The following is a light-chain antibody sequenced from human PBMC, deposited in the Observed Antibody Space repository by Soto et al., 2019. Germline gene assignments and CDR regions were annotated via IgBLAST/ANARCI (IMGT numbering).Light chain of an antibody. V-gene: IGLV1-40*01. CDR3: AAWDGSLSGNYV. J-gene: IGLJ1*01. Sequence: QSVLTQPPSVSGAPGQRVTISCTGSSSNIGAGYDVHWYQQLPGTAPKLLIYGNTNRPSGVPDRFSGSRSGTSASLAITGLQAEDDGDYYCAAWDGSLSGNYVFGTGTKVTVL. CDR2: GNT. CDR1: SSNIGAGYD.